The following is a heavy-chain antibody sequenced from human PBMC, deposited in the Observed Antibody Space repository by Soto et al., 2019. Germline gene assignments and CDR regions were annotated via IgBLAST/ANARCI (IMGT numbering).Heavy chain of an antibody. CDR3: ERASLGATTDS. J-gene: IGHJ5*01. D-gene: IGHD1-26*01. CDR2: IKQDGSEK. CDR1: GFTFSSYW. V-gene: IGHV3-7*01. Sequence: GGSLRLSCAASGFTFSSYWMSWVRQAPGKGLQWVANIKQDGSEKYYVDSVMGRFTISRDNAKNSLYLQMNSLRAEDTAVYYCERASLGATTDSWGQGTLVTVSS.